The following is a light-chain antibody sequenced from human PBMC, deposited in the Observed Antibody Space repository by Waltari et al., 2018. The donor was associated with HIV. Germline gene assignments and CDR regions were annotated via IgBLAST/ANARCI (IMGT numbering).Light chain of an antibody. V-gene: IGLV1-44*01. Sequence: QSVLTQPPSASGTPGQRVTISCSGSSSNIGSTTVTWYQQLPGTAPKLLIFSNKQRPSGVPDRFSGSKSGTSASLAISGLQSEDEADYYCAAWDDSLNGYVFGTGTKVTVL. CDR2: SNK. CDR3: AAWDDSLNGYV. CDR1: SSNIGSTT. J-gene: IGLJ1*01.